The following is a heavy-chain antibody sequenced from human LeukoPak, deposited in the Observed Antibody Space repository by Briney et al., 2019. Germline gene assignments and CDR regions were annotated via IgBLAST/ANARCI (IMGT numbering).Heavy chain of an antibody. CDR3: ARRGVYGSENYFEY. D-gene: IGHD3-10*01. Sequence: SGTLSLTCAVAGASFYSGDYYWAWLRQPPGKSLESLGSIFYTGSTYDNPSLTGRISMSVDTSKNQFSLNLASVTATDTAVYYCARRGVYGSENYFEYWGRGVLVIVSS. CDR1: GASFYSGDYY. J-gene: IGHJ4*02. CDR2: IFYTGST. V-gene: IGHV4-39*01.